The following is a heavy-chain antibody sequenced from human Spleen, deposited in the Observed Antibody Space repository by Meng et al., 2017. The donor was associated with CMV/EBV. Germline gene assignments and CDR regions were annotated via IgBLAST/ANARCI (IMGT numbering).Heavy chain of an antibody. CDR1: GDTIRNGGNY. CDR3: AGDRGSLFYWFDP. V-gene: IGHV4-31*03. CDR2: IYSSGTT. D-gene: IGHD2-15*01. J-gene: IGHJ5*02. Sequence: LRLSCTVSGDTIRNGGNYWSWFRQHPGKGLEWIGHIYSSGTTYYNPSLKSRVTISIDTSKNQFSLNLSSVTVADTAVYYCAGDRGSLFYWFDPWGQGTLVTVSS.